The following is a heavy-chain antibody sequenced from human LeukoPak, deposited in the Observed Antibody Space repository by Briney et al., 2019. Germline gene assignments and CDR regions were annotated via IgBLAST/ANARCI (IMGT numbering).Heavy chain of an antibody. CDR2: IYYSGST. Sequence: KSSETLSLTCTVSGGSISSSSYYWGWIRQPPGKGLEWIGSIYYSGSTYYNPSLKSRVTISVDTSKNQFSLKLSSVTAADTAVYYCALGSSSSTGFDPWGQGTLVTVSS. D-gene: IGHD2-2*01. V-gene: IGHV4-39*01. J-gene: IGHJ5*02. CDR3: ALGSSSSTGFDP. CDR1: GGSISSSSYY.